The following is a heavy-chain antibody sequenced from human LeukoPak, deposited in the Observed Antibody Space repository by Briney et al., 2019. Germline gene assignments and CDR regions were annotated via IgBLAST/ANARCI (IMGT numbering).Heavy chain of an antibody. Sequence: SETLSLTCTVSGGSISSYYWSWIRQPPGKGLEWIGYIYYSGSTNYNPSLKSRVTISVDTSKNQFSLKLSSVTAADTAVYYCARLVSRDGYNWDWYYFDYWGQGTLVTVSS. D-gene: IGHD5-24*01. J-gene: IGHJ4*02. CDR3: ARLVSRDGYNWDWYYFDY. V-gene: IGHV4-59*01. CDR2: IYYSGST. CDR1: GGSISSYY.